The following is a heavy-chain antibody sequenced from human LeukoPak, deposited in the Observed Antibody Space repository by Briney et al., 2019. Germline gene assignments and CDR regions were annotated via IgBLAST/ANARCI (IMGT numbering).Heavy chain of an antibody. V-gene: IGHV3-9*01. CDR3: ARAYKDRSLAGKKEFFQH. D-gene: IGHD6-19*01. CDR2: ISWNSGTI. CDR1: GFTFDNYA. Sequence: GRSLRLSCAASGFTFDNYAMNWVRQVPGKGLEWISLISWNSGTIGYADSVKGRFTISRDNANNFLYLQMNSLRAEDTALYYCARAYKDRSLAGKKEFFQHWGQGALVTVSS. J-gene: IGHJ1*01.